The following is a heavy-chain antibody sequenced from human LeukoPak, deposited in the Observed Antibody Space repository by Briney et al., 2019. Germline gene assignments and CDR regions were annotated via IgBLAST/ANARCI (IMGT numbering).Heavy chain of an antibody. Sequence: ASETLSLTCAVYGGSFSGYYWSWIRQHPGKGLEWIGYIYYSGSTYYNPSLKSRVTISVDTSKNQFSLKLSSVTAADTAVYYCARGGRAAIGYWGQGTLVTVSS. V-gene: IGHV4-31*11. CDR3: ARGGRAAIGY. CDR1: GGSFSGYY. D-gene: IGHD2-2*01. CDR2: IYYSGST. J-gene: IGHJ4*02.